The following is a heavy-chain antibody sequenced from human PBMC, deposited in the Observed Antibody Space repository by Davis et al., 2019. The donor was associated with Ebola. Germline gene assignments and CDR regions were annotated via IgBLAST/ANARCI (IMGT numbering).Heavy chain of an antibody. CDR3: ARLRDYYDSSGYAFDI. CDR2: INYDGTT. Sequence: MPLETLSLTCTDSGGSISSRSNYWGWIRQPTGKGLEWIGYINYDGTTYYHPSFKSRVTIYVDTSKNQFSLRLSSETAADTAVYYCARLRDYYDSSGYAFDIWGQGTMVTVSS. CDR1: GGSISSRSNY. V-gene: IGHV4-39*01. J-gene: IGHJ3*02. D-gene: IGHD3-22*01.